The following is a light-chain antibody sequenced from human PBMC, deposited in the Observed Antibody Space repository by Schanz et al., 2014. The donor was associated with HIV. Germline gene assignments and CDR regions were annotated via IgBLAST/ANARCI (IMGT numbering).Light chain of an antibody. V-gene: IGKV1-9*01. CDR2: AAS. J-gene: IGKJ1*01. Sequence: DIQMTQSPSPLSASVGDRVTITCRASQTISNSLAWYQQRPGKAPKVLIYAASSLQRGAPSRFSGSGSGTEFTLTISSLQPEDFATYYCQQYNNYPLTFGLGTKVAIK. CDR3: QQYNNYPLT. CDR1: QTISNS.